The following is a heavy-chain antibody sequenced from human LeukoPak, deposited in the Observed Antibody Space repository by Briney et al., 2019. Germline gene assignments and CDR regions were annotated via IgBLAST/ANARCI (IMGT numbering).Heavy chain of an antibody. CDR1: GFTFSNYW. CDR3: ARDRTTVRSAAPSFDY. J-gene: IGHJ4*02. D-gene: IGHD1-7*01. Sequence: AGGSLRLSCAASGFTFSNYWMTWDRQAPGKGLEWVANINRDGSERYYVDSVKGRFTISRDDAKSSLYLQMNSLRAEDTAVYYCARDRTTVRSAAPSFDYWGQGALVTVSS. V-gene: IGHV3-7*03. CDR2: INRDGSER.